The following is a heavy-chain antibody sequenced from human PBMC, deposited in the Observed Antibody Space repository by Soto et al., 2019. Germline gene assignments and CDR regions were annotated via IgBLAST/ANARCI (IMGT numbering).Heavy chain of an antibody. Sequence: PGGSLRLSCAASGFTFSSYAMHWVRQAPGKGLEWVAVISYDGSNKYYADSVKGRFTISRDNSKNTLYLQMNSLRAEDTAVYYCERDVESGSSQYYYYYYGMDVWGQGTTVTVSS. CDR2: ISYDGSNK. D-gene: IGHD1-26*01. CDR1: GFTFSSYA. J-gene: IGHJ6*02. CDR3: ERDVESGSSQYYYYYYGMDV. V-gene: IGHV3-30-3*01.